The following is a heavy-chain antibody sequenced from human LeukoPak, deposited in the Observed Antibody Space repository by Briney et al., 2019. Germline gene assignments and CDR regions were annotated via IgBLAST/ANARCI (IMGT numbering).Heavy chain of an antibody. CDR1: GFTFSSYE. Sequence: GGSLRLSCAASGFTFSSYEMNWVRQAPGKGLEWVSYISSSGRSIYYADSVKGRFTISRDNAKKSLYLQMNSLRAEDTAVYYCARHGDYGGYYFDYWGQGTLVTVSS. J-gene: IGHJ4*02. CDR2: ISSSGRSI. D-gene: IGHD4-23*01. CDR3: ARHGDYGGYYFDY. V-gene: IGHV3-48*03.